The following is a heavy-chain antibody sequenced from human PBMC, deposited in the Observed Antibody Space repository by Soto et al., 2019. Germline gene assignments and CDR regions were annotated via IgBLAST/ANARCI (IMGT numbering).Heavy chain of an antibody. J-gene: IGHJ3*01. D-gene: IGHD1-26*01. Sequence: EVQLVESGGGLIQPGGSLRLSCAASGFTFSSSEMYWVRQAPGKGLEWVSYIHPSGQPIFYADSVKGRFTISRDNAKNSLYLPISSLRAEDSAVYYCARRASRWGQGTMVTVSS. CDR2: IHPSGQPI. CDR1: GFTFSSSE. CDR3: ARRASR. V-gene: IGHV3-48*03.